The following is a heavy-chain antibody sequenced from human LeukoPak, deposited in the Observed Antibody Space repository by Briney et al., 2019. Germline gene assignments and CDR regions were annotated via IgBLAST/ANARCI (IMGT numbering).Heavy chain of an antibody. D-gene: IGHD3-10*01. V-gene: IGHV4-59*01. CDR3: ARRRPYYYGSGSYISRVYYYYSMDV. Sequence: SETLSLTCTVSGGSISSDYWSWIRQPPGKGLEWMGYIYYSGSTRYNPSLKSRVTISVDTSKNQFSLKLSSVTAADTAVYYCARRRPYYYGSGSYISRVYYYYSMDVWGQGTTVTVSS. CDR2: IYYSGST. J-gene: IGHJ6*02. CDR1: GGSISSDY.